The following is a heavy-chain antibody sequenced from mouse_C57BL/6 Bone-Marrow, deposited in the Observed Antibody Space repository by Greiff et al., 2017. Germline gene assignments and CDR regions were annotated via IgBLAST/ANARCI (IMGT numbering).Heavy chain of an antibody. J-gene: IGHJ4*01. V-gene: IGHV1-63*01. CDR3: ARGKPQGAMDY. CDR1: GYTFTNYW. CDR2: IYPGGGYT. Sequence: VKLQQSGAELVRPGTSVKMSCKASGYTFTNYWIGWAKQRPGHGLEWIGDIYPGGGYTNYNEKFKGKATLTADKSSSTAYMQFSSLTSEDSAIYYCARGKPQGAMDYWGQGTSVTVSS.